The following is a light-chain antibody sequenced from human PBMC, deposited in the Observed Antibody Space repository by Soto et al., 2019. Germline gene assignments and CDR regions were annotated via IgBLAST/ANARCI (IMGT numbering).Light chain of an antibody. CDR3: QQYGTSPWT. J-gene: IGKJ1*01. CDR2: IAS. CDR1: QSVNSDY. Sequence: EIVLTQSPGTLSLFPGERATLSCRATQSVNSDYLAWYQQKPGQAPRLLIYIASRRATGIPDRFSGSGSGTDFTLTMNRLEPEDFAVYYCQQYGTSPWTFGQGTKVENK. V-gene: IGKV3-20*01.